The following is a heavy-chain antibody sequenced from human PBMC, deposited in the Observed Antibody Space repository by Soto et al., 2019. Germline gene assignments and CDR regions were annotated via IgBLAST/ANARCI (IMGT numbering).Heavy chain of an antibody. CDR3: ARDGLPDDFRSGGYWFDP. CDR1: GFSFSTFA. Sequence: QAYLVESGGGVVQPGRSLRLSCAASGFSFSTFALHWVRQAPGEGLEWVAHISHDGRNEKYAESVKGRFTISRDNSKNTVYMQMDSLRLEDTGVYYCARDGLPDDFRSGGYWFDPWGQGTQVTVSS. D-gene: IGHD3-3*01. CDR2: ISHDGRNE. J-gene: IGHJ5*02. V-gene: IGHV3-30-3*01.